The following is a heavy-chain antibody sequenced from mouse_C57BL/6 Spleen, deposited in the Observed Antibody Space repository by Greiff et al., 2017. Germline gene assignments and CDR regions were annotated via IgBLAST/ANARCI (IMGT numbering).Heavy chain of an antibody. CDR2: IDPETGGT. V-gene: IGHV1-15*01. CDR1: GYTFTDYE. J-gene: IGHJ2*01. CDR3: TRDDTLAY. D-gene: IGHD5-1-1*01. Sequence: VQLQQSGAELVRPGASVTLSCKASGYTFTDYEMHWVKQTPVHGLEWIGAIDPETGGTAYNQKFKGKAILTADKSSSTAYMGLRSLTSEDSAVYYCTRDDTLAYWGQGTTLTVSS.